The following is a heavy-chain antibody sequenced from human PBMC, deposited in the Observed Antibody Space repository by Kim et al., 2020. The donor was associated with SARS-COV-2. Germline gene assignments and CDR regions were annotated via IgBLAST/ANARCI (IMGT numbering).Heavy chain of an antibody. CDR3: ARAIIVVPADTIYYYYGMDV. Sequence: ASVKVSCKASGYTFTSYGISWVRQAPGQGLEWMGWISAYNGNTNYAQKLQGRVTMTTDTSTSTAYMELRSLRSDDTAVYYCARAIIVVPADTIYYYYGMDVWGQGTTVTVSS. D-gene: IGHD2-2*01. J-gene: IGHJ6*02. CDR1: GYTFTSYG. CDR2: ISAYNGNT. V-gene: IGHV1-18*01.